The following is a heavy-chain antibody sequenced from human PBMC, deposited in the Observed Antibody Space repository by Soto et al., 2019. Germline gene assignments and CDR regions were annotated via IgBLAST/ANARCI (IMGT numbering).Heavy chain of an antibody. D-gene: IGHD3-10*01. V-gene: IGHV3-23*01. J-gene: IGHJ1*01. CDR3: ENGGLSSSLEGNSGH. Sequence: PGGSLRLSCAASGFTFSSYVMSWVRQAPGKGLEWVSSISSGGSNTYYADSVKGRFTISRDNSKNTLYLQMNSLRAEDAAVYYCENGGLSSSLEGNSGHWGQGTLVTVSS. CDR2: ISSGGSNT. CDR1: GFTFSSYV.